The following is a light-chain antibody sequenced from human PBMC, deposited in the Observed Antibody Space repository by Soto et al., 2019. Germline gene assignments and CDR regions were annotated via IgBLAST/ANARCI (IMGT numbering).Light chain of an antibody. Sequence: EIVLTQSPATLSLSPGERVTLSCRASQSVSSSLAWYQQKPGQAPRLLIYDASNRATGIPARFSGSGSGKEFTLTISSLEPEDFAVYYCQQRSNWPYTFGQGTKLEIK. J-gene: IGKJ2*01. CDR3: QQRSNWPYT. CDR1: QSVSSS. V-gene: IGKV3-11*01. CDR2: DAS.